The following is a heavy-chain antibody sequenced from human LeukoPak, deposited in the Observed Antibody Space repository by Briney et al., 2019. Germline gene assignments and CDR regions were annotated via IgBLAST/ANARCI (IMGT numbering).Heavy chain of an antibody. J-gene: IGHJ4*02. Sequence: ASVKVSCKASGYTFTSYGISWVRQAPGQGLEWMGWISAYNGNTNYAQKLQGRVTMTTDTSTSTAYMELRSLRSDDTAVYYCARSYCTNGVCYRGGTYYFDYWGQGTLVTVSS. CDR2: ISAYNGNT. CDR3: ARSYCTNGVCYRGGTYYFDY. CDR1: GYTFTSYG. D-gene: IGHD2-8*01. V-gene: IGHV1-18*01.